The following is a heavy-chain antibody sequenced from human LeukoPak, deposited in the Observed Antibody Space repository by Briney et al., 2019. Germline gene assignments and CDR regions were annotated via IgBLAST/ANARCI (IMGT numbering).Heavy chain of an antibody. D-gene: IGHD4-11*01. CDR2: IFGNGDTT. Sequence: GGSLRLSCAASGFSFSSYAMNWVRQAPGKGLEWVSIIFGNGDTTYYADSVKGRFTVSRDNSKNTLYLQMNSLRAEDTAVYYCAKVGLTVTTILDYFDYWGQGTLVTVSS. CDR3: AKVGLTVTTILDYFDY. J-gene: IGHJ4*02. V-gene: IGHV3-23*01. CDR1: GFSFSSYA.